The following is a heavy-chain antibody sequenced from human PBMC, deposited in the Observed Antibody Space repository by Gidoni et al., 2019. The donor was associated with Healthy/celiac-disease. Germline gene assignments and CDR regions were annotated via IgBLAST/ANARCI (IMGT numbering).Heavy chain of an antibody. D-gene: IGHD1-26*01. CDR1: GFTFSSYG. J-gene: IGHJ3*02. CDR3: ARGPLSFKSGSYSLRPDSDAFDI. Sequence: QVQLVESGGGVVQPGRSLRLSCAASGFTFSSYGMPWARQAPGKGLEWVAVIWYDGSNKYYADSVKGRFTISRDNSKNTLYLQMNSLRAEDTAVYYCARGPLSFKSGSYSLRPDSDAFDIWGQGTMVTVSS. CDR2: IWYDGSNK. V-gene: IGHV3-33*01.